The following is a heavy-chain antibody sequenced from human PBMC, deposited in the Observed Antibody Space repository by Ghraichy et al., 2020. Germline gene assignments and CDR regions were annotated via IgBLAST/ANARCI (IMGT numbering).Heavy chain of an antibody. V-gene: IGHV3-48*02. CDR2: ISSSSSTI. Sequence: GGSLRLSCAASGFTFSSYSMNWVRQAPGKGLEWVSYISSSSSTIYYADSVKGRFTISRDNAKTSLYLQMNSLRDEDTAVYYCALPTVPGYYYGMDVWGQGTTVTVSS. CDR3: ALPTVPGYYYGMDV. D-gene: IGHD4-11*01. J-gene: IGHJ6*02. CDR1: GFTFSSYS.